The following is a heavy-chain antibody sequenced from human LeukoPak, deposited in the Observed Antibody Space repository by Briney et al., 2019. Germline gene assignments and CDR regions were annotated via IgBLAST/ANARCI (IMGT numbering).Heavy chain of an antibody. J-gene: IGHJ6*02. CDR3: AGVGYSSVWTPFAMDV. V-gene: IGHV6-1*01. D-gene: IGHD6-19*01. CDR2: TYYRSKWYN. Sequence: SQTLSLTCAISGDSVSSNSAAWNWIRQSPSRGLEWLGRTYYRSKWYNDYAVSVKSRITINPDTSKNQFSLQLNSVTPEDTAVYYCAGVGYSSVWTPFAMDVWGQGTTVTVSS. CDR1: GDSVSSNSAA.